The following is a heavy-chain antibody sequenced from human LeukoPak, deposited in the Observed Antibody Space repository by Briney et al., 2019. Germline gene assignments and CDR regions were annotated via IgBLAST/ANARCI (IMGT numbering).Heavy chain of an antibody. D-gene: IGHD2-15*01. V-gene: IGHV3-15*01. CDR2: IKSKTDGGTT. CDR1: GFTFSNAW. J-gene: IGHJ4*02. Sequence: GGSLRLSCAASGFTFSNAWMSWGRQAPGEGVEGVGRIKSKTDGGTTDYAAPGKGRFTISRDDSKNTLYLRMHSLKTEDTAVYYCTTGYCSGGSCYSSYFDYWGQGTLVTVSS. CDR3: TTGYCSGGSCYSSYFDY.